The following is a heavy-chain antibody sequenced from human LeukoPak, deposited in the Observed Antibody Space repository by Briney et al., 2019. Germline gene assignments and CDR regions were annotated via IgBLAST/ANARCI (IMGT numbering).Heavy chain of an antibody. Sequence: SQTLSLTCTVSGGSISSGGYYWSWIRQHPGKGLEWIGYIYYSGSTYYNPSLKSRVTISVDTSKNQFSLKPSSVTAADTAVYYCARDQGGTANLYYYYGMDVWGQGTTVTVSS. V-gene: IGHV4-31*03. D-gene: IGHD6-13*01. CDR2: IYYSGST. CDR1: GGSISSGGYY. CDR3: ARDQGGTANLYYYYGMDV. J-gene: IGHJ6*02.